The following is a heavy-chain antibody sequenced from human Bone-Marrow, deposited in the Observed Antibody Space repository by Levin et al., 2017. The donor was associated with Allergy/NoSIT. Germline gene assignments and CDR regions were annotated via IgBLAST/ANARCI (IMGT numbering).Heavy chain of an antibody. Sequence: SCAASGFTFSSYGMHWVRQAPGKGLEWVAVISYDGSNKYYADSVKGRFTISRDNSKNTLYLQMNSLRAEDTAVYYCAKGHSITDYDILTGYYSIDYWGQGTLVTVSS. V-gene: IGHV3-30*18. CDR3: AKGHSITDYDILTGYYSIDY. CDR1: GFTFSSYG. CDR2: ISYDGSNK. J-gene: IGHJ4*02. D-gene: IGHD3-9*01.